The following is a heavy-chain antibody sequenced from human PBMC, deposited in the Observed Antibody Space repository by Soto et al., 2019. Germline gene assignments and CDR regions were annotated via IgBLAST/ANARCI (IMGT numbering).Heavy chain of an antibody. CDR2: IIPVFQTA. CDR1: GGLFSSYP. V-gene: IGHV1-69*01. J-gene: IGHJ4*02. D-gene: IGHD3-22*01. CDR3: ARGGSGYTWFNEF. Sequence: QEQLVQPGAEVKKPGSSVKVSCKASGGLFSSYPISWVRQAPGQGLEWMGGIIPVFQTAYYTQRFQGRVTITADESTNTAYMELSSLRSEDTAIYYCARGGSGYTWFNEFWGQGTLVTVSS.